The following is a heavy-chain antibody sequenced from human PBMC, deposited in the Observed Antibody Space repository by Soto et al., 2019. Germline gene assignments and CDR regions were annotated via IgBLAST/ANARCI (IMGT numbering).Heavy chain of an antibody. V-gene: IGHV3-33*01. Sequence: GGSLRLSCAASGFTFSSYGMHWVRQAPGKGLEWVAVIWYDGSHKYYADSVKGRFTISRDNSKNTLYLQMSSLRAEDTAVYYCARYIPNYGMDVWGQGTTVTVSS. CDR1: GFTFSSYG. J-gene: IGHJ6*02. CDR2: IWYDGSHK. CDR3: ARYIPNYGMDV.